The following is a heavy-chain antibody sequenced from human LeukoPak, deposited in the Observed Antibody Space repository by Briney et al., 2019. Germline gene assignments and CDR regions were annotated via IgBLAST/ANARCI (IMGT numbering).Heavy chain of an antibody. CDR2: IYYSGST. D-gene: IGHD6-19*01. CDR1: GGSISSSSYY. V-gene: IGHV4-39*07. J-gene: IGHJ4*02. CDR3: AREKVAGTGYFDY. Sequence: SETLSLTCTVSGGSISSSSYYWGWIRQPPGKGLEWIGSIYYSGSTYYNPSLKSRVTISVDTSKNQFSLKLSSVTAADTAVYYCAREKVAGTGYFDYWGQGTLVTVSS.